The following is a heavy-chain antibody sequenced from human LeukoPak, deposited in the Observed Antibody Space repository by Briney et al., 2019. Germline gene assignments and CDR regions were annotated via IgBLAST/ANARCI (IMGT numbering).Heavy chain of an antibody. V-gene: IGHV3-23*01. J-gene: IGHJ4*02. CDR1: GFTFNTYS. CDR3: ARAVGRSTVTTPDY. Sequence: PGGSLRLSCATSGFTFNTYSMNWVRQAPGKGLEWVSAISGSGGSTYYADSVKGRFTISRDNSKNTLYLQMNSLRAEDTAVYYCARAVGRSTVTTPDYWGQGTLVTVSS. D-gene: IGHD4-17*01. CDR2: ISGSGGST.